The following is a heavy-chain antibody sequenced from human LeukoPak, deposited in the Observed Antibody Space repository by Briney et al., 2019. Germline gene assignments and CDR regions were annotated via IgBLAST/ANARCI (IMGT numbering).Heavy chain of an antibody. CDR3: AKDPNPLYDLWSGYK. CDR2: IGGRDDRT. D-gene: IGHD3-3*01. V-gene: IGHV3-23*01. Sequence: GGSLRLSCAASGFTLSGHTMTWLRQAPGKGLEWVSIIGGRDDRTYYADFVKGRFTISRDNSKNILYLQMNNLRAEDTAVYYCAKDPNPLYDLWSGYKWGQGTLVTVSS. CDR1: GFTLSGHT. J-gene: IGHJ4*02.